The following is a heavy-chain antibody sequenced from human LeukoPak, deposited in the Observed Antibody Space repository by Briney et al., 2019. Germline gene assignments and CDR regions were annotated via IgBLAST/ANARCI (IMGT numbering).Heavy chain of an antibody. Sequence: SETLSLTCAVYGGSFSGYYWSWIRQPPGRGLEWIGEINHTGSTNYNPSLKSRVTISVDRSKNQFSLKLSSVTAADTAVYYCARDRLVNDAFDIWGQGTMVTVSS. CDR1: GGSFSGYY. D-gene: IGHD4-23*01. CDR3: ARDRLVNDAFDI. J-gene: IGHJ3*02. V-gene: IGHV4-34*01. CDR2: INHTGST.